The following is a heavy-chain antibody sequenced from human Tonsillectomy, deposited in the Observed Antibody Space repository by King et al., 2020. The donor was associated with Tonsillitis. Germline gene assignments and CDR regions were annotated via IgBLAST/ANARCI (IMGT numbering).Heavy chain of an antibody. V-gene: IGHV3-15*01. CDR3: TRRSSL. CDR2: IKTKDQGGAI. D-gene: IGHD6-13*01. J-gene: IGHJ4*02. Sequence: DVQLVESGGGLVKPGGSLRLSCATSGFTFSDAWMSWVRQPPGKGLEWVGRIKTKDQGGAIDYATAVEGRFSISRDDSNNTLYLQMNNLQPEDTAVYYCTRRSSLGGQGTLVTVSS. CDR1: GFTFSDAW.